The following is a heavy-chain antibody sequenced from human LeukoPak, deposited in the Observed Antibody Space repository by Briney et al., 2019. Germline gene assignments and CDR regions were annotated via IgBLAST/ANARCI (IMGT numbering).Heavy chain of an antibody. J-gene: IGHJ6*03. CDR2: ISAYNGNT. CDR1: GYTFTSYG. V-gene: IGHV1-18*01. Sequence: ASVKVSCKASGYTFTSYGISWVRQAPGQGLEWMGWISAYNGNTNFAQKLQDRVTMTTDTSTSTAYMELRSLRSDDTAVYYCARAEKPNWGNYYYYCMDVWGKGTTVTVSS. D-gene: IGHD7-27*01. CDR3: ARAEKPNWGNYYYYCMDV.